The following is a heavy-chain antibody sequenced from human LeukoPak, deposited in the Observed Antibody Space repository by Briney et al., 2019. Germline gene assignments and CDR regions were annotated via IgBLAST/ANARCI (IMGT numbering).Heavy chain of an antibody. D-gene: IGHD6-13*01. CDR3: AGGTIAAVGYYYFDY. J-gene: IGHJ4*02. CDR1: GFTFSSYW. V-gene: IGHV3-7*04. CDR2: IKQDGSEK. Sequence: PGGSLRLSCATSGFTFSSYWMSWVRQAPGKGLEWVANIKQDGSEKYYVDSVEGRVTISRGNAKNSLYLQMNSLRAEDTAVYYCAGGTIAAVGYYYFDYWGQGTQVTVSS.